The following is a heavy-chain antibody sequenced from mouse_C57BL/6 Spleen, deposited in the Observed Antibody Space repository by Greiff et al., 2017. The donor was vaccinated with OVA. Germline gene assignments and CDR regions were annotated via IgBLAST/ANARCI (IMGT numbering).Heavy chain of an antibody. V-gene: IGHV1-76*01. CDR2: IYPGSGNT. D-gene: IGHD1-1*01. CDR3: ATGDYYGIRGYYAMDY. CDR1: GYTFTDYY. J-gene: IGHJ4*01. Sequence: VQLQQSGAELVRPGASVKLSCKASGYTFTDYYINWVKQRPGQGLEWIARIYPGSGNTYYNEKFKGKATLTAEKSSSTAYMQLSSLTSEDSAVYSGATGDYYGIRGYYAMDYWGQGTSVTVSS.